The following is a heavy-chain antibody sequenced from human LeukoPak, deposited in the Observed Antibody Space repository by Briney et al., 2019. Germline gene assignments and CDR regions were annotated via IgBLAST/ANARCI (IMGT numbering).Heavy chain of an antibody. Sequence: SETLSLTCAVYGGSFSGYYWSWIRQPPGKGLEWIGEINHSGSTNYNPSLKSRVTISVDTSKNQFSLKLSSVTAADTAVYYCARAYYDCSGYYGAFDIWGQGTMVTVSS. CDR3: ARAYYDCSGYYGAFDI. V-gene: IGHV4-34*01. D-gene: IGHD3-22*01. CDR2: INHSGST. CDR1: GGSFSGYY. J-gene: IGHJ3*02.